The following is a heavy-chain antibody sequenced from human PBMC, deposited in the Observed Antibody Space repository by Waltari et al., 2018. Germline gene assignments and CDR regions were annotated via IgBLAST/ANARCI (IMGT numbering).Heavy chain of an antibody. D-gene: IGHD3-10*01. V-gene: IGHV4-39*01. Sequence: QLQLQESGPGLVKPSETLSLTCTVSGGSISSSSYYWGWIRQPPGKGLEWIGSIYYSGSTYYNPSLKSRVTISVDTSKNQFSLKLSSVTAADTAVYYCARLRVPSTSSPSGLKVPFDYWGQGTLVTVSS. J-gene: IGHJ4*02. CDR1: GGSISSSSYY. CDR3: ARLRVPSTSSPSGLKVPFDY. CDR2: IYYSGST.